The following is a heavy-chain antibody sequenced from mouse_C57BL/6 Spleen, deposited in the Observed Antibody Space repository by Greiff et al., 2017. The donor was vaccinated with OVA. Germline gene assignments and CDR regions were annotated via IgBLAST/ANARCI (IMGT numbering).Heavy chain of an antibody. V-gene: IGHV1-58*01. Sequence: EVQVVESGAELVRPGSSVKMSCKTSGYTFTSYGINWVKQRPGQGLEWIGYIYIGNGYTEYNEKFKGKATLTSDTSSSTAYMQLSSLTSEDSAIYFCARSATVVAGAMDYWGQGTSVTVSS. J-gene: IGHJ4*01. CDR3: ARSATVVAGAMDY. D-gene: IGHD1-1*01. CDR2: IYIGNGYT. CDR1: GYTFTSYG.